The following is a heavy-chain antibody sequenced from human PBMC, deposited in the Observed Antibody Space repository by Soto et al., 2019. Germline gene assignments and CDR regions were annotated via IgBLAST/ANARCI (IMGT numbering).Heavy chain of an antibody. J-gene: IGHJ4*02. CDR1: GFTFGSFT. CDR3: ARDGLTFGGD. D-gene: IGHD3-16*01. Sequence: EVHLVEAGGGLVKPGESLTLSCAASGFTFGSFTLNWVRQAPGKGLEWVSSISSSSAYIYYEEAVKGRFTISSDNARSTRYLQMNSLRLDDTAVYFCARDGLTFGGDWGQGTLVAVSS. V-gene: IGHV3-21*06. CDR2: ISSSSAYI.